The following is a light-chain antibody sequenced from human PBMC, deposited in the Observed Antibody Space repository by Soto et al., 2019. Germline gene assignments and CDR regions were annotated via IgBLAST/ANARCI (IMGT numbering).Light chain of an antibody. CDR2: DAS. CDR3: QQRSNWPPYT. CDR1: QTVGSS. Sequence: EIVLTQSPATLSLAPGERATLSCRASQTVGSSLAWYQHKPGQAPRLLIYDASTRATAIPARFSGSGSGTDFTLTISSLEPEDFAVYYCQQRSNWPPYTFGQGTKLEIK. J-gene: IGKJ2*01. V-gene: IGKV3-11*01.